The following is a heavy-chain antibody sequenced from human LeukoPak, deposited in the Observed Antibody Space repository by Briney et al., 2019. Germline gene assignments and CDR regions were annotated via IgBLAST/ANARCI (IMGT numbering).Heavy chain of an antibody. CDR3: AREGYCSSTSCRENYMDV. J-gene: IGHJ6*03. V-gene: IGHV4-59*11. D-gene: IGHD2-2*01. CDR2: IFYSGNT. Sequence: ASETLSLTCTVSGGSISSHYWSWIRQPLGKGLEWIGYIFYSGNTNYNPSLKSRVTISVDTSKNQFSLMLSSVTAADTAVYYCAREGYCSSTSCRENYMDVWGKGTTVTVSS. CDR1: GGSISSHY.